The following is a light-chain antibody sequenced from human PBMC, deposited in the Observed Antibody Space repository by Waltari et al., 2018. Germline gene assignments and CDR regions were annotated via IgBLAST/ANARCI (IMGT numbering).Light chain of an antibody. V-gene: IGKV3-20*01. Sequence: DTVLTQSPGTLSLSPGERATLSCRASQTISSFLAWYQQRPGQAPRLPIYDTSTRATGIPDRFSGSGSGTDFTLTISRLEPEDFAVYYCQHYGSSPFGPGTKVDIK. CDR2: DTS. CDR1: QTISSF. J-gene: IGKJ3*01. CDR3: QHYGSSP.